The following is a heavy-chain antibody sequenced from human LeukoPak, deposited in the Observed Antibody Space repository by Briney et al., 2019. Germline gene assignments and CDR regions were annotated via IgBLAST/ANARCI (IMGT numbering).Heavy chain of an antibody. Sequence: GASVKVSCKASGYTFTSYYMHWVRQSPGQGLEWMGIVNPSGGSTSYAQKFQGRVTMTRDTSTSTVYMELSSLRSEDTAVYFCTTDKPVGYCSSTSCYESRPRGQGTLVTVSS. CDR2: VNPSGGST. J-gene: IGHJ5*02. V-gene: IGHV1-46*01. CDR1: GYTFTSYY. CDR3: TTDKPVGYCSSTSCYESRP. D-gene: IGHD2-2*01.